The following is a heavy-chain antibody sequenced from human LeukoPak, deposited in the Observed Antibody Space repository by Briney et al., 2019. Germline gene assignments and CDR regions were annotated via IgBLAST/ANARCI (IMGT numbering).Heavy chain of an antibody. D-gene: IGHD3-22*01. CDR2: IYHSGIT. Sequence: SETLSLTCAVSGGSISSGGYSWSWIRQPPGKGLEWIGYIYHSGITYYNPSLKSRVTISVDRSKNQFSLKLSSVTAADTAVYYCARVPFDSRETTYYYYGMDVWGQGTTVTVSS. CDR1: GGSISSGGYS. CDR3: ARVPFDSRETTYYYYGMDV. V-gene: IGHV4-30-2*01. J-gene: IGHJ6*02.